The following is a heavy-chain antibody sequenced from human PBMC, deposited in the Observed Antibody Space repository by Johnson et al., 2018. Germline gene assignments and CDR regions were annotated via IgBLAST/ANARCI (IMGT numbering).Heavy chain of an antibody. J-gene: IGHJ5*02. Sequence: VQLVQSGGGLVQPGGSLRLSCAASGFTFSNSWMSWVRQAPGKGLEWVANIKQDGSEKYYVDSVKGRFTISRDNAKNSLYLQMNSLRAEETAVYDGARLPAYYDFWSGSARGAFDPWGQGTLVTVSS. CDR1: GFTFSNSW. CDR2: IKQDGSEK. CDR3: ARLPAYYDFWSGSARGAFDP. D-gene: IGHD3-3*01. V-gene: IGHV3-7*01.